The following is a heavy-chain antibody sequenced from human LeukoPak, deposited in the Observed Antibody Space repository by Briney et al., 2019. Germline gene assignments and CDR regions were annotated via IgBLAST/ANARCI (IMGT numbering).Heavy chain of an antibody. V-gene: IGHV3-66*01. Sequence: PGGSLRLSCAASGFTVSSNYMSWVRQAPGKGLEWVSVIYSGGSTYYADSVKGRFTISRDNSKNTLYLQMNSLRAEDTAVYYCARVSSGWYDLLDYWGQGTLVTVSS. J-gene: IGHJ4*02. CDR1: GFTVSSNY. CDR2: IYSGGST. CDR3: ARVSSGWYDLLDY. D-gene: IGHD6-19*01.